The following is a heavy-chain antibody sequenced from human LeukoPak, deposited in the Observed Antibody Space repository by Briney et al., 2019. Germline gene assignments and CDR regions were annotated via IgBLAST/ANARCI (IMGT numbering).Heavy chain of an antibody. Sequence: GGSLRLSWEASRFSFSTYTMGWVRRAPGKGLEWVSGISASGDVTFHADPLKGRFTISIDNSKNTMFLQINRLRVEDTAVYYCAKTVFENYYYYTEVWGKGTTVTVSS. D-gene: IGHD3-3*01. V-gene: IGHV3-23*01. CDR1: RFSFSTYT. CDR2: ISASGDVT. J-gene: IGHJ6*03. CDR3: AKTVFENYYYYTEV.